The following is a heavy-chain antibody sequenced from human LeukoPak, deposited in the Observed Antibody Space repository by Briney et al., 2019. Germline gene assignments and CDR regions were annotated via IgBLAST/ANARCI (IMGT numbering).Heavy chain of an antibody. D-gene: IGHD6-13*01. J-gene: IGHJ4*02. Sequence: PGGSLRLSCAASGFTFSDYYMSWIRQAPGKGLEWVSYISSSSSTIYYADSVKGRFTISRDNAKNSLYLQMNSLRDEDTAVYYCARDFITGIAAAGPTFDYWGQGTLVTVSS. CDR2: ISSSSSTI. CDR3: ARDFITGIAAAGPTFDY. CDR1: GFTFSDYY. V-gene: IGHV3-11*04.